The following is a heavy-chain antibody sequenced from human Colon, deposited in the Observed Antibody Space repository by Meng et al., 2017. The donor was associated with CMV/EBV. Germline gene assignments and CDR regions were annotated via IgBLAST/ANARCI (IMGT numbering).Heavy chain of an antibody. V-gene: IGHV4-59*11. CDR1: GDSLRGHY. CDR2: VYYSGSA. J-gene: IGHJ4*02. D-gene: IGHD1-1*01. CDR3: ARGVGHATNNSLDH. Sequence: SETLSLTCTVSGDSLRGHYWSWIRQPPGKGLEWMGYVYYSGSATYSPSLRSRIIISVDTPRNQISLNLRSVTAADTAMYFCARGVGHATNNSLDHWGQGTLVTVSS.